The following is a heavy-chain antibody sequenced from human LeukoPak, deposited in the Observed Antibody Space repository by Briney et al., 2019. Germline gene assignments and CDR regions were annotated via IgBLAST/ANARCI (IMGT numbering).Heavy chain of an antibody. Sequence: ASVKVSCKGSGYTFTMYNMHWVRQAPGQGLEWMGIINPSGGTSYAQKLQGRITMTGDTSTLYMELSSLRSEDTAVYYCAREGVAGTGLDYWGQGTLVTASS. CDR2: INPSGGT. CDR1: GYTFTMYN. J-gene: IGHJ4*02. CDR3: AREGVAGTGLDY. D-gene: IGHD6-13*01. V-gene: IGHV1-46*01.